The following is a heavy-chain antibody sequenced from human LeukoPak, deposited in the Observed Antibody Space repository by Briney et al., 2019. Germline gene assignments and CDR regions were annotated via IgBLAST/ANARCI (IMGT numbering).Heavy chain of an antibody. Sequence: GGSLRLSCAASGFTFNNYDIHWVRQAPGKGLEWVAFIRYDGTNKYYADSVKGRFTISRDNAKNTLYLQMNSLRAEDTAVYYCARDSSDFSYWGQGTLVTVSS. CDR1: GFTFNNYD. V-gene: IGHV3-30*02. CDR2: IRYDGTNK. CDR3: ARDSSDFSY. J-gene: IGHJ4*02. D-gene: IGHD6-25*01.